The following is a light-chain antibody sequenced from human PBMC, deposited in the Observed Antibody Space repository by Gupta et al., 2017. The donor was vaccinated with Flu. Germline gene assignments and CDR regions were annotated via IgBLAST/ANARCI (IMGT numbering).Light chain of an antibody. J-gene: IGKJ2*01. CDR3: QQYNSFPYT. Sequence: GDRVTITCRASQSINNWLAWFQQKPGKAPHLLIYKASNLEHGVPSRFSGSGSGTEFTLTISSLQPDDFATYYCQQYNSFPYTFGQRTKLEIK. CDR2: KAS. CDR1: QSINNW. V-gene: IGKV1-5*03.